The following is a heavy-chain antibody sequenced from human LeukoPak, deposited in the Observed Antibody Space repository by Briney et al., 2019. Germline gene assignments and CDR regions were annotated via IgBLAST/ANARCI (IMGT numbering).Heavy chain of an antibody. J-gene: IGHJ5*02. CDR3: ARDAARDYYDSSGYYYEDWFDP. CDR2: INPNSGGT. Sequence: ASVKVSCKASGYTFTGYYMHWVRQAPGQGLEWMGRINPNSGGTNYAQKFQGRVTMTRDTSISTAYMELSRLRSDDTAVYYCARDAARDYYDSSGYYYEDWFDPWGQGTLVTVSS. CDR1: GYTFTGYY. D-gene: IGHD3-22*01. V-gene: IGHV1-2*06.